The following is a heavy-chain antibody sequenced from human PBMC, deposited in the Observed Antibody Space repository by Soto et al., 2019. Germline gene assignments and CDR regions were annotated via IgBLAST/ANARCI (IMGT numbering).Heavy chain of an antibody. CDR3: ARVRYFDWLNYYYGMDV. J-gene: IGHJ6*02. V-gene: IGHV4-31*03. Sequence: SETLSLTCTVSGGSISSGGYYWSWIRQHPGKGLEWIGYIYYSGSTYYNPSLKSRVTISVDTSKNQFSLKLSSVTAADTAVYYCARVRYFDWLNYYYGMDVWGQGTTVTVSS. CDR1: GGSISSGGYY. CDR2: IYYSGST. D-gene: IGHD3-9*01.